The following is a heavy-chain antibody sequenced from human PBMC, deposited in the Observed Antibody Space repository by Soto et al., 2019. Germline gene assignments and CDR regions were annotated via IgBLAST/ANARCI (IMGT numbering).Heavy chain of an antibody. V-gene: IGHV5-51*01. CDR1: GYSFTSYW. J-gene: IGHJ6*02. D-gene: IGHD3-22*01. CDR3: ARGSYYYDSSAYYYGMDV. CDR2: IYPGDSDT. Sequence: PGASLKISCKGSGYSFTSYWIGWVRQMPEKGLEWMGIIYPGDSDTRYSPSFQGQVTISADKSISTAYLQWSSLKASDTAMYYCARGSYYYDSSAYYYGMDVWGQGTTVTVSS.